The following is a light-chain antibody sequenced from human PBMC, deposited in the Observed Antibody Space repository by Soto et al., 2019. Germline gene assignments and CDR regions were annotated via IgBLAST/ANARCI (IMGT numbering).Light chain of an antibody. CDR1: QSVANY. V-gene: IGKV3-11*01. Sequence: EIVLTQSPATLSLSPGERATLSCRASQSVANYLAWYQQKPGQAPRLLIHDASNRATGIPARFSGSGSGTDFSLTISSLEPEDFALYYCQQRTNWPSSTFGQGTRLEIK. CDR2: DAS. J-gene: IGKJ5*01. CDR3: QQRTNWPSST.